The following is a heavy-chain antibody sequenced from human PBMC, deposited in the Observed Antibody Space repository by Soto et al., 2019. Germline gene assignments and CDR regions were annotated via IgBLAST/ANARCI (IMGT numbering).Heavy chain of an antibody. CDR1: GFTFSSYG. V-gene: IGHV3-30*18. CDR3: AKDPYSSSSNVDY. J-gene: IGHJ4*02. CDR2: ISYDGSNK. Sequence: PGGSLRLSCAASGFTFSSYGMHWVRRAPGKGLEWVAVISYDGSNKYYADSVKGRFTISRDNSKNTLYLQMNSLRAEDTAVYYCAKDPYSSSSNVDYWGQGTLVTVSS. D-gene: IGHD6-6*01.